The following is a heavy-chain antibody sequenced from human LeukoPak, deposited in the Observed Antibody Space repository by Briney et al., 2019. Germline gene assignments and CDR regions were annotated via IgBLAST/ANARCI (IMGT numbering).Heavy chain of an antibody. J-gene: IGHJ4*02. V-gene: IGHV3-74*01. Sequence: PGGSLRLSCEASGFTVSSYWMHWVRQAPGKGLVWVSRIKSDGSTTTYADSVKGRFTISRDNSKNTLYLQMNSLRAEDTAVYYCARALYYFDYWGQGTLVTASS. CDR2: IKSDGSTT. CDR3: ARALYYFDY. CDR1: GFTVSSYW.